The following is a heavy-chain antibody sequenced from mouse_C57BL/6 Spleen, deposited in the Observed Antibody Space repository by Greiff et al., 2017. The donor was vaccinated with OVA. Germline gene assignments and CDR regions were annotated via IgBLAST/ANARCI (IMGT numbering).Heavy chain of an antibody. CDR3: APYYYGSSYYAMDY. D-gene: IGHD1-1*01. J-gene: IGHJ4*01. CDR2: IYPGDGDT. V-gene: IGHV1-80*01. CDR1: GYAFSSYW. Sequence: QVQLKESGAELVKPGASVKISCKASGYAFSSYWMNWVKQRPGKGLEWIGQIYPGDGDTNYNGKFKGKAKLTADKSSSTAYMQLSSLTSEDSAVYFCAPYYYGSSYYAMDYWGQGTSVTVSS.